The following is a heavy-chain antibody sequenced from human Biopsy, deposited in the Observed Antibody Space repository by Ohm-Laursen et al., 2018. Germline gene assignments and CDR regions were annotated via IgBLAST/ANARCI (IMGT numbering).Heavy chain of an antibody. CDR1: GLILGDYA. CDR2: IKWNRGKI. V-gene: IGHV3-9*01. Sequence: SLRLSCAASGLILGDYAMHWVRQVPGKGLEWVSGIKWNRGKIDYADSVKGRFTISRDNAKNSLYLHMNSLRTEDSAFYYCARDTCPMVRGVLYQWGQGTHVTVSS. D-gene: IGHD3-10*01. CDR3: ARDTCPMVRGVLYQ. J-gene: IGHJ4*02.